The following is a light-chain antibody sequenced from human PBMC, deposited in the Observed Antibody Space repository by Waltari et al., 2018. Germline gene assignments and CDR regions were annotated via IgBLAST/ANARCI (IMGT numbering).Light chain of an antibody. CDR3: QHYLRLPVT. V-gene: IGKV3-20*01. Sequence: EIVLTQSPGTLSLSVGESATVSCRASESASRALAWYQRKPGQAPRRLTYGASTRATGIPDRFSGSGSGTDFSLTISRLEPDDFAVYYCQHYLRLPVTFGQGTTVEI. CDR2: GAS. J-gene: IGKJ1*01. CDR1: ESASRA.